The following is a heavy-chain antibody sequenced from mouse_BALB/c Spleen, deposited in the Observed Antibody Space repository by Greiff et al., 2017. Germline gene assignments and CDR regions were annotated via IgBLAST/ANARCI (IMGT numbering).Heavy chain of an antibody. V-gene: IGHV14-3*02. CDR2: IEPANGNT. D-gene: IGHD1-2*01. J-gene: IGHJ1*01. CDR1: GFNIKDTY. CDR3: ARGFITTAHWYFDV. Sequence: EVQLQESGAELVKPGASVKLSCTASGFNIKDTYMHWVKQRPEQGLEWIGRIEPANGNTKYDPKFQGKATITADTSSNTAYLQLSSLTSEDTAVYYCARGFITTAHWYFDVWGAGTTVTVSS.